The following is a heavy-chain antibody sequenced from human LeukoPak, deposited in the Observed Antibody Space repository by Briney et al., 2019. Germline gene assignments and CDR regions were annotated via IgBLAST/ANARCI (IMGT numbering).Heavy chain of an antibody. CDR2: IYYSGST. CDR1: GGSISSYY. D-gene: IGHD3-3*01. Sequence: PSETLSLTCTVSGGSISSYYWSWIRQPPGKGLEWIGYIYYSGSTNYNPSLKSRVTISVDTSKNQFSLKLSSVTAADTAVYYCARDQVGTYYDFWSGYGSGAFDIWGQGTMVTVSS. CDR3: ARDQVGTYYDFWSGYGSGAFDI. V-gene: IGHV4-59*12. J-gene: IGHJ3*02.